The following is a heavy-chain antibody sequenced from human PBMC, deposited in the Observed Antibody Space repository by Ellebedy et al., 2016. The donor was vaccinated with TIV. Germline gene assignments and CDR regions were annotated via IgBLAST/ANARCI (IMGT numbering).Heavy chain of an antibody. Sequence: SGPTLVKPTQTLTLTCTFSGFSLSTSGAGVGWIRQPPGKALEWLALIYWDDDKRYSPSLKSRLTITKDTSKNQVVLTMTNMDPVDTATYYCAHRLFRKLRYFDWLSDAFDIWGQGTMVTVSS. CDR2: IYWDDDK. CDR1: GFSLSTSGAG. J-gene: IGHJ3*02. V-gene: IGHV2-5*02. CDR3: AHRLFRKLRYFDWLSDAFDI. D-gene: IGHD3-9*01.